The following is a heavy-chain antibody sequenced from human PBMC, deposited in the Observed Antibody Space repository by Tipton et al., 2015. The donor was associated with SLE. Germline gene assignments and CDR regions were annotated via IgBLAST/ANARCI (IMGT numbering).Heavy chain of an antibody. Sequence: LSLTCAVYGGSFSGYYWSWIRQPPGKGLEWVSAISGSGGSTYYADSVKGRFTISRDNSKNTLYLQMNSLRAEDTAVYYCANRPVGNYWGQGTLVTVSS. V-gene: IGHV3-23*01. J-gene: IGHJ4*02. CDR2: ISGSGGST. CDR3: ANRPVGNY. D-gene: IGHD3-10*01. CDR1: GGSFSGYY.